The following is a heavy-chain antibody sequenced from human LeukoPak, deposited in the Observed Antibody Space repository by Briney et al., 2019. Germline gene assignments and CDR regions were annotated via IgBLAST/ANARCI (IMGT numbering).Heavy chain of an antibody. V-gene: IGHV3-74*01. CDR3: ATSYYYGSGSPSLDY. CDR2: IKTDGTIT. J-gene: IGHJ4*02. Sequence: GGSLRLSCAASGFTFRNYWMHWVRQAPGKGLVWVSRIKTDGTITSYADSVKGRLTISRDNAKNTLYLQMNSLRVEDTAVYYCATSYYYGSGSPSLDYWGQGTLVTVSS. D-gene: IGHD3-10*01. CDR1: GFTFRNYW.